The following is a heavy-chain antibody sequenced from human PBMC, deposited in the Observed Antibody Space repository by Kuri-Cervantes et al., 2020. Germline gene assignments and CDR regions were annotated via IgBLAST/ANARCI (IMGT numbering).Heavy chain of an antibody. J-gene: IGHJ6*02. D-gene: IGHD2-8*01. V-gene: IGHV3-9*01. CDR3: ARDSILDCTNGVCYYGDHYGMDV. CDR1: GFTFDDYA. CDR2: ISWNSGSI. Sequence: SLKISCAASGFTFDDYAMHWVRQAPGKGLEWVSGISWNSGSIGYADSVKGRFTISRDNSKNTLYLQMNSLRAEDTAVYYCARDSILDCTNGVCYYGDHYGMDVWGQGTTVTVSS.